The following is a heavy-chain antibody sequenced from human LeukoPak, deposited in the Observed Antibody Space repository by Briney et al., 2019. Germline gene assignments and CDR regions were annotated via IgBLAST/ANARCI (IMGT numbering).Heavy chain of an antibody. J-gene: IGHJ4*02. D-gene: IGHD3-22*01. CDR2: ISYDGSNK. Sequence: GGSLRLSCAASGFTFSSYAMHWVRQAPGKGLEWVAVISYDGSNKYYADSVKGRFTISRDNSKNTLYLQMNSLRAEDTAVYYCARTPAYYYDSSGYSLWGQGTLVTVSS. CDR1: GFTFSSYA. V-gene: IGHV3-30*04. CDR3: ARTPAYYYDSSGYSL.